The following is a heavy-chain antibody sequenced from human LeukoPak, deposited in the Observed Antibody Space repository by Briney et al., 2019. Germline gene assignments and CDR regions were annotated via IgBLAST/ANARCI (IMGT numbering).Heavy chain of an antibody. CDR1: SYTFTNYG. CDR2: ISAYNGNT. J-gene: IGHJ5*02. CDR3: ARDSLSSNWFDP. D-gene: IGHD3-3*02. V-gene: IGHV1-18*01. Sequence: EASVKVSCKASSYTFTNYGISWVRQAPGQGLEWMGWISAYNGNTNYAQKLQGRVTMTTDTSTSTAYMELRSLRSDDTAVYYCARDSLSSNWFDPWGQGTMVTVSS.